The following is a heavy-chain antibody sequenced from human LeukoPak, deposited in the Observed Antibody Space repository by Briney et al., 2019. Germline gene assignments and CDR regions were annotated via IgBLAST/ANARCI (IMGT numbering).Heavy chain of an antibody. J-gene: IGHJ4*02. V-gene: IGHV4-59*08. Sequence: PSETLSLTCTVSGGSISSYYWSWIRQPPGKGLEWIGYIYYSGSTNYNPSLKSRVTISVDTPKNQFSLKLSSVTAADTAVYYCARLIGEIDYWGQGTLVTVSS. CDR2: IYYSGST. CDR1: GGSISSYY. D-gene: IGHD3-10*01. CDR3: ARLIGEIDY.